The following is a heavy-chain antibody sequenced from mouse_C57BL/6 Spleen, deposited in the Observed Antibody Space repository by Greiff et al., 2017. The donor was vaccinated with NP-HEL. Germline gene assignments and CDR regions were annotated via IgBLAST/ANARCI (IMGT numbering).Heavy chain of an antibody. CDR1: GYTFTSYW. V-gene: IGHV1-50*01. D-gene: IGHD1-1*01. CDR2: IDPSDSYT. CDR3: ARGTTVVASPYAMDY. Sequence: VKLQQPGAELVKPGASVKLSCKASGYTFTSYWMQWVKQRPGQGLEWIGEIDPSDSYTNYNQKFKGKATLTVDTSSSTAYMQLSSLPSEDSAVYYCARGTTVVASPYAMDYWGQGTSVTVSS. J-gene: IGHJ4*01.